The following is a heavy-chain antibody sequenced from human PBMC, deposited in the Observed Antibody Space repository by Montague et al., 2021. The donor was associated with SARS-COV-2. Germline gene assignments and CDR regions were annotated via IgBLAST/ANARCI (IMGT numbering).Heavy chain of an antibody. CDR3: ARSRANVPSRPGFDY. CDR2: MYYTGHT. D-gene: IGHD6-6*01. Sequence: SETLSLTRTVSGASVASGYFYWSWIRQPPGKGLEWIGYMYYTGHTNYNPSLESRVTMPVDPYKNQFSLTLTSVTAADTAVYYCARSRANVPSRPGFDYWGQGALVTVSS. CDR1: GASVASGYFY. V-gene: IGHV4-61*01. J-gene: IGHJ4*02.